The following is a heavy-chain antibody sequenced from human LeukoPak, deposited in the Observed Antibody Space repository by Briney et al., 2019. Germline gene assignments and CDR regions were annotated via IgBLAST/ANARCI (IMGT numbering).Heavy chain of an antibody. CDR3: ARERYCSSTSCYAYYCYGMDV. CDR2: ISSSSSYT. D-gene: IGHD2-2*01. J-gene: IGHJ6*02. V-gene: IGHV3-11*05. Sequence: GGSLRLSCAASGFTFSDYYMSWIRQAPGKGLEWVSYISSSSSYTNYADSVKGRFTISRDNAKNSLYLQMNSLRAEDTAVYYCARERYCSSTSCYAYYCYGMDVWGQGTTVTVSS. CDR1: GFTFSDYY.